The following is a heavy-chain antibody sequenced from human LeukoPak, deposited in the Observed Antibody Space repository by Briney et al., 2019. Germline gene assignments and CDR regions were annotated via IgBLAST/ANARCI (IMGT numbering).Heavy chain of an antibody. J-gene: IGHJ6*02. V-gene: IGHV3-11*01. CDR3: AREPYYDHYYYYGMDV. CDR2: ISSSGSTI. D-gene: IGHD3-22*01. CDR1: GFTFSDYY. Sequence: GGSLRLSCAASGFTFSDYYMSWIRQAPGKGLEWVSYISSSGSTIYYADSVKGRFTISRDNAKNSLYLQMNSLRAEDTAVYYCAREPYYDHYYYYGMDVWGQGTTVTVSS.